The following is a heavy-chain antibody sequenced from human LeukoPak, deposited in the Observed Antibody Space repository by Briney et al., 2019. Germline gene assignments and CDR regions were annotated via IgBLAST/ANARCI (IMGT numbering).Heavy chain of an antibody. D-gene: IGHD3-10*01. Sequence: SETLSLTCTVSGGSISSSSYYWGWIRQPPGKGLEWIGSIYYSGSTYYNPSLKSRVTISVDTSKNQFSLKLSSVTAADTAVYYCARDSPMVRGATYYYYGMDVWGQGTTVTVSS. V-gene: IGHV4-39*07. CDR3: ARDSPMVRGATYYYYGMDV. CDR2: IYYSGST. J-gene: IGHJ6*02. CDR1: GGSISSSSYY.